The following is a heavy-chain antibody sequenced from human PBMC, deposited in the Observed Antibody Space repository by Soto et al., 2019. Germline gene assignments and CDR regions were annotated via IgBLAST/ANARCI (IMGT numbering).Heavy chain of an antibody. Sequence: QITLNESGPTVVRPTETLTLTCRFSGFSLTTSGVGVGWIRQSPGKAPEWPALIYWDDDKRDSASLKSRLTITKDTSKNQVVLRVSDLDPTDTATYYCAHRVLRTVFGLVTTTAIYFVFWGQGTPVAVSS. V-gene: IGHV2-5*02. J-gene: IGHJ4*02. CDR3: AHRVLRTVFGLVTTTAIYFVF. CDR2: IYWDDDK. D-gene: IGHD3-3*01. CDR1: GFSLTTSGVG.